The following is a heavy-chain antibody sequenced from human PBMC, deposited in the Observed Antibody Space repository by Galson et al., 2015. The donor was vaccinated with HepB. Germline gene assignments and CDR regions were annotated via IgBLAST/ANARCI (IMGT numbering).Heavy chain of an antibody. CDR3: ARAPTVTTVFDY. Sequence: SLRLSCAASGFTFSSYEMNWVRQAPGKGLEWVSYISSSGSTIYYADSVKGRFTISRDNAKNSLYLQMNSLRAEDTAVYYCARAPTVTTVFDYWGQGTLVTVSS. D-gene: IGHD4-17*01. V-gene: IGHV3-48*03. CDR1: GFTFSSYE. J-gene: IGHJ4*02. CDR2: ISSSGSTI.